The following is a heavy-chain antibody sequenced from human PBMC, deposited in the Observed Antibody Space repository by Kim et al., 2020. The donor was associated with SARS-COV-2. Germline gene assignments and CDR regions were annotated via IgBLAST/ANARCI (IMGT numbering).Heavy chain of an antibody. CDR1: GYTFIDYY. CDR2: INPNSGGT. V-gene: IGHV1-2*02. J-gene: IGHJ4*02. D-gene: IGHD4-17*01. Sequence: ASVKVSCKTSGYTFIDYYMHWVRQAPGQGLEWMGWINPNSGGTNYAQKFQGRVTLTRDTSITTVHMDLSGLRSDDTAVYYCARRADSTMTTSVPFDYWGQGTLVTVSS. CDR3: ARRADSTMTTSVPFDY.